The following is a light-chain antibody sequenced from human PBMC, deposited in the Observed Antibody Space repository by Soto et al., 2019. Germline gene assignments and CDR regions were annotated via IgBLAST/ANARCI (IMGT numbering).Light chain of an antibody. J-gene: IGLJ1*01. CDR3: CSYTSVSTLYV. Sequence: QSALTQPASVSGSPGQSITISCTGTSSDVGGYNSVSWYQQHPGKVPKLMIYDVSSRPTGVSNRFSGSKSGNTASLTISGRPAEDEADYYCCSYTSVSTLYVFGTGTKLTVL. CDR2: DVS. V-gene: IGLV2-14*01. CDR1: SSDVGGYNS.